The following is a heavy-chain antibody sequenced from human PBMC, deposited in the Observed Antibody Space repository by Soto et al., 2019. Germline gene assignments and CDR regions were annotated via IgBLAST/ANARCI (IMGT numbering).Heavy chain of an antibody. CDR3: ARKIPPPALFAY. V-gene: IGHV3-53*04. CDR2: IYSGGST. Sequence: GSLRLSCAASGFTVSSNYVSWVRQAPGKGLEWVSVIYSGGSTDYADSVKGRFTISRHNSKNTLYLQMNSLRAEDTAVYYCARKIPPPALFAYWAHGPLVPVSS. J-gene: IGHJ4*01. CDR1: GFTVSSNY.